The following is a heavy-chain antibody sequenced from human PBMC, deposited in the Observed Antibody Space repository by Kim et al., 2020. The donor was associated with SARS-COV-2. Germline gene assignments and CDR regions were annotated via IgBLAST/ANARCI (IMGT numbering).Heavy chain of an antibody. CDR2: TSGSGDIT. Sequence: GGSLRLSCAASGFTFSNYAMSWVRQAPGTGPEWVSATSGSGDITFYADSVKGRFTITGDNSKNTLYLQMNSLKAEDTAVYYCAKDPSRQGWLHTLWGQGTMVTVSS. CDR3: AKDPSRQGWLHTL. V-gene: IGHV3-23*01. CDR1: GFTFSNYA. J-gene: IGHJ3*01. D-gene: IGHD5-12*01.